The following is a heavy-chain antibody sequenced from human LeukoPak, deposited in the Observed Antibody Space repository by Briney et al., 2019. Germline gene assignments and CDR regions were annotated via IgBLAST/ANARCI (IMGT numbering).Heavy chain of an antibody. Sequence: GGSLRLSCAASGFTFSSYWMHWVRQAPGKGLVWVSRINSDGSSTSYADSVKGRFTISRDNAKNTLYLQMNSLRAEDTAVYYCARPDYGDYRFDYWGQGTLVTVSS. CDR2: INSDGSST. CDR1: GFTFSSYW. V-gene: IGHV3-74*01. D-gene: IGHD4-17*01. CDR3: ARPDYGDYRFDY. J-gene: IGHJ4*02.